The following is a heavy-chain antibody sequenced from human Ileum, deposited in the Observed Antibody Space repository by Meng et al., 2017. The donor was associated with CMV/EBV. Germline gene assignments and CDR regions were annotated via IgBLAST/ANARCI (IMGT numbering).Heavy chain of an antibody. CDR1: GGSSTARSTW. Sequence: GVSGGSSTARSTWWTWVRQPPGKGLEWIGEVSHSGIAKYIPSLKGRVTIAIDMTKNHFSLILTSVTAADTGVYFCARSPGWWTLDYWGQGALVTSPQ. D-gene: IGHD2-15*01. CDR2: VSHSGIA. V-gene: IGHV4/OR15-8*02. J-gene: IGHJ4*01. CDR3: ARSPGWWTLDY.